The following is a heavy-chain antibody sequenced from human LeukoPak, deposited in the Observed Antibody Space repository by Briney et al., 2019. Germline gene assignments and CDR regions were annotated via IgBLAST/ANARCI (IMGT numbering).Heavy chain of an antibody. D-gene: IGHD6-13*01. CDR1: GGSISSYY. CDR2: IYHSGST. Sequence: SETLSLTCTVSGGSISSYYWSWIRQRPGKGLEWIGSIYHSGSTSYNPSLKSRLTISVDTSKNQFSLKLNFVTAADTAMYYCARMFRSSWYINWFDPWGQGTLVTVSS. J-gene: IGHJ5*02. V-gene: IGHV4-59*08. CDR3: ARMFRSSWYINWFDP.